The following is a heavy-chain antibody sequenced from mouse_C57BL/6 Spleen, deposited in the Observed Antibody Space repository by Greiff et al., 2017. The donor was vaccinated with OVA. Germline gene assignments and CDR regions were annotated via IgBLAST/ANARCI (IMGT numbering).Heavy chain of an antibody. J-gene: IGHJ2*01. CDR2: IYPGDGDT. CDR1: GYAFSSSW. V-gene: IGHV1-82*01. CDR3: AGGPGRYFDY. D-gene: IGHD3-1*01. Sequence: VQLMESGPELVKPGASVKISCKASGYAFSSSWMNWVKQRPGKGLEWIGRIYPGDGDTNYNGKFKGKATLTADKSSSTAYMQLSSLTSEDSAVYFCAGGPGRYFDYWGQGTTLTVSS.